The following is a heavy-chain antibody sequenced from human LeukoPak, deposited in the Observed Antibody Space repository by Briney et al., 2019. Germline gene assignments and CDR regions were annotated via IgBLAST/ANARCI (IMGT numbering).Heavy chain of an antibody. Sequence: PSQTLSLTCTVSGGSISSGSYYWSWIRQPAGKGLEWIGRIYTSGSTNYNPSLKSRVTISVDTSKNQFSLKLSSVTAADTAVYYCARGRYLPLYFDYWGQGTLVTVSS. D-gene: IGHD3-16*02. CDR1: GGSISSGSYY. CDR2: IYTSGST. CDR3: ARGRYLPLYFDY. J-gene: IGHJ4*02. V-gene: IGHV4-61*02.